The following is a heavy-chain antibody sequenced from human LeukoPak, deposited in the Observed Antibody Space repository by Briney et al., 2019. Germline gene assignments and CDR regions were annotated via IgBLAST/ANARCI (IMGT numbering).Heavy chain of an antibody. Sequence: GGSLRLSCAASGFTFSSYAMSWVRQAPGKGLEWVSYISSSGSTIYYADSVKGRFTISRDNAKNSLYLQMNSLRAEDTAVYYCAREGLEDYYDSSGYYPFDYWGQGTLVTVSS. CDR2: ISSSGSTI. D-gene: IGHD3-22*01. CDR3: AREGLEDYYDSSGYYPFDY. CDR1: GFTFSSYA. J-gene: IGHJ4*02. V-gene: IGHV3-48*04.